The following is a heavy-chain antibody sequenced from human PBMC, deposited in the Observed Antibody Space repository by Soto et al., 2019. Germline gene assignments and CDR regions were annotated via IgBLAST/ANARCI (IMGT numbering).Heavy chain of an antibody. V-gene: IGHV1-18*01. CDR2: ISTYNGNT. Sequence: WVRQAPGQGLEWMGWISTYNGNTNHIEKFQGRVTMTTDTSTSTAYLELRSLTSDDTAVYFCARFCSTNSCYYSNTPYFDYWGQGTLVTVS. D-gene: IGHD3-22*01. J-gene: IGHJ4*02. CDR3: ARFCSTNSCYYSNTPYFDY.